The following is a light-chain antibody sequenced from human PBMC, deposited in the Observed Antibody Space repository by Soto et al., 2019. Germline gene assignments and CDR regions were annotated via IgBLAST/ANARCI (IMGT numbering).Light chain of an antibody. CDR1: SSDIGDYNY. Sequence: QSVLTQPASVSGSPGQSITISCSGSSSDIGDYNYVSWYQQHPGKAPKLMIYEVSDRPSGVSYRFSGSKSGNTASLTISGLQAEDEADYYCSSYTGSSTLVFGTGTKGTVL. J-gene: IGLJ1*01. CDR2: EVS. V-gene: IGLV2-14*01. CDR3: SSYTGSSTLV.